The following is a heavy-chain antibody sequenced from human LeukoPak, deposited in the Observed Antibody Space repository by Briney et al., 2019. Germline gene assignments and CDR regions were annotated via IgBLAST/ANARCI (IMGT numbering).Heavy chain of an antibody. Sequence: SETLSLTCTVSGGSISSYYWSWIRQPPGKGLEWIGEINHSGSTNYNPSLKSRVTISVDTSKNQFSLKLSSVTAADTAVYYCASLESYYFDYWGQGTLVTVSS. CDR3: ASLESYYFDY. D-gene: IGHD1-26*01. CDR2: INHSGST. J-gene: IGHJ4*02. CDR1: GGSISSYY. V-gene: IGHV4-34*01.